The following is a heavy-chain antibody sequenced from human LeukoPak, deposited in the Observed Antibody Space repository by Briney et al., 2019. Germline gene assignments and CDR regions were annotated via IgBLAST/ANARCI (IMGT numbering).Heavy chain of an antibody. Sequence: GGSPRLSCAASGFTVSSNYMSWVRQAPGKGLEWVSVIYSGGSTYYADSVKGRFTISRDNSKNTLYLQMNSLRAEDTAVYYCAMEGGNCGSGDTTIDYWGQGTLVTVSS. D-gene: IGHD3-10*01. V-gene: IGHV3-66*02. CDR3: AMEGGNCGSGDTTIDY. J-gene: IGHJ4*02. CDR1: GFTVSSNY. CDR2: IYSGGST.